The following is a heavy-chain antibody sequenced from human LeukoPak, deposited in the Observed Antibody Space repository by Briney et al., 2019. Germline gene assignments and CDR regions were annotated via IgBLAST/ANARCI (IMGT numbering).Heavy chain of an antibody. CDR2: ISSDGSNK. CDR3: ARDRQFCSSNSCRHLNYYYYGMDG. D-gene: IGHD2-2*01. J-gene: IGHJ6*02. CDR1: GFTFSCYA. Sequence: GGSLRLSCAASGFTFSCYAMHWVRQAPGKGLEWVAVISSDGSNKYYADSVKGRFTISRDNSKNTLYLQMNSLGAEDTALYYCARDRQFCSSNSCRHLNYYYYGMDGWGQGTTVTVSS. V-gene: IGHV3-30*04.